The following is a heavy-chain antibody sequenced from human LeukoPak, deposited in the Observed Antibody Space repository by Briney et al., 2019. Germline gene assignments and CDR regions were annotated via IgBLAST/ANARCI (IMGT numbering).Heavy chain of an antibody. CDR2: ISSSSSYI. CDR1: GFTFSSYS. D-gene: IGHD3-22*01. CDR3: ARGFSTYYYDSSGYQDY. V-gene: IGHV3-21*01. J-gene: IGHJ4*02. Sequence: GGSPRLSCAASGFTFSSYSMNWVRQAPGKGLEWVSSISSSSSYIYYADSVKGRFTISRDNAKNSLYLQMNSLRAEDTAVYYCARGFSTYYYDSSGYQDYWGQGTLVTVSS.